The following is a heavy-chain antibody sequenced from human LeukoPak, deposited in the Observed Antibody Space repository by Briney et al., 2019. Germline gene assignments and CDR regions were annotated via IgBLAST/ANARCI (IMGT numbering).Heavy chain of an antibody. CDR3: AKRDVLRFLEWLPPLDY. CDR1: GFTFSSNA. D-gene: IGHD3-3*01. CDR2: ISGSGGST. V-gene: IGHV3-23*01. Sequence: GGSLRLSCAASGFTFSSNAMSWVRQAPGKGLEWVSAISGSGGSTYYADSVKGRFTIPRDNSKNTLYLQMNSLRAEDTAVYYCAKRDVLRFLEWLPPLDYWGQGTLVTVSS. J-gene: IGHJ4*02.